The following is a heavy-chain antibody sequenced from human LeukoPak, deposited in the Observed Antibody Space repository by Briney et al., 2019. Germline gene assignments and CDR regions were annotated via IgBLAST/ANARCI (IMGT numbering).Heavy chain of an antibody. CDR1: GFTFSSYA. CDR3: AKGVVPPARYGIDV. D-gene: IGHD2-2*01. Sequence: PGASLRLSCAASGFTFSSYAMSWVRQAPGKGLEWVLAISGGGGSTYYADSVKGRFTISRDNSKNTMYLNLNSLRAEDTAVYYCAKGVVPPARYGIDVWGQGTTVTVSS. CDR2: ISGGGGST. V-gene: IGHV3-23*01. J-gene: IGHJ6*02.